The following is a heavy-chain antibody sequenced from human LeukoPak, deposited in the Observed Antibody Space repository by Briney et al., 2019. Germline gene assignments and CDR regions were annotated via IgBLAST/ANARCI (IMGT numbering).Heavy chain of an antibody. V-gene: IGHV4-34*01. CDR3: ARCSDVNDYVWGSYRHYYFDD. J-gene: IGHJ4*02. Sequence: HPSETLSLTCAVYGGSFSGYYWSWIRQPPGKGLEWIGEINHSGSTNYNPSLKSRVTISVDTSKNQFSLKLSSVTAADTAVYYCARCSDVNDYVWGSYRHYYFDDRGQGILVTVSS. CDR1: GGSFSGYY. CDR2: INHSGST. D-gene: IGHD3-16*02.